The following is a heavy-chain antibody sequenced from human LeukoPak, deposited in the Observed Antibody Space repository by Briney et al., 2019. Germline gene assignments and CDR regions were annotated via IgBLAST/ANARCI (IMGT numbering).Heavy chain of an antibody. J-gene: IGHJ4*02. CDR1: GYTFTSYY. CDR3: ARDAYPHRYSSSWAFDY. V-gene: IGHV1-46*01. D-gene: IGHD6-13*01. CDR2: INPSGGST. Sequence: GASVKVSCTASGYTFTSYYMHWVRQAPGQGLEWMGIINPSGGSTSYAQKFQGRVTMTRDTSTSTVYTELSSLRSEDTAVYYCARDAYPHRYSSSWAFDYWGQGTLVTVSS.